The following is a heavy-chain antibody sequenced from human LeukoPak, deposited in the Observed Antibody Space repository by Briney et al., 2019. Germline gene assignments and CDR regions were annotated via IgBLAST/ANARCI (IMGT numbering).Heavy chain of an antibody. Sequence: SETLSLTCAVSGGSITSANWWSWVRQSPGKGLEWIGEIYHTGNTNYNPSLNSRVSISLDTSKNQFSLRLTSVTAADTAVYFCARDANGSDLHYYHMDVWGKGTTVTVSS. J-gene: IGHJ6*03. D-gene: IGHD6-25*01. CDR2: IYHTGNT. CDR1: GGSITSANW. CDR3: ARDANGSDLHYYHMDV. V-gene: IGHV4-4*02.